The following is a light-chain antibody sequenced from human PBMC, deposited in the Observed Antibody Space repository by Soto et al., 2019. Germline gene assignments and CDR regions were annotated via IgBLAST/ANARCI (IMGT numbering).Light chain of an antibody. J-gene: IGLJ2*01. Sequence: QSALTQPASVSGSPGQSITISCTGTSSDVGAYNYVSWYQQHPGIAPKLMIYDVNNRPSGVSNRFSGSNSGNTASLTISGLQAEDEADYYCSSYTSSFTLLFGGGTKLTVL. V-gene: IGLV2-14*01. CDR3: SSYTSSFTLL. CDR2: DVN. CDR1: SSDVGAYNY.